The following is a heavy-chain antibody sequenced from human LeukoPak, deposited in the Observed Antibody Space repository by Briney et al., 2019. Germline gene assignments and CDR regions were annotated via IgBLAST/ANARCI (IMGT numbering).Heavy chain of an antibody. Sequence: GGSLRLSCAGSGFMFSNHAMSWVRQAPGKGLEWVSGISTRGGGIYYADSVKGRFTISRDNSKNTLYLQMKSLRAEDTAVYYCAKDGFDYYDSSGYYYFDYGAKGPRVTVSS. CDR3: AKDGFDYYDSSGYYYFDY. D-gene: IGHD3-22*01. CDR2: ISTRGGGI. CDR1: GFMFSNHA. V-gene: IGHV3-23*01. J-gene: IGHJ4*02.